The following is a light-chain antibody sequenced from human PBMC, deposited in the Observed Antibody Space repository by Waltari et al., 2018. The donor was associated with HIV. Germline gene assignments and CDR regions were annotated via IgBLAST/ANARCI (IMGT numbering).Light chain of an antibody. CDR3: CSYAGSSTYV. CDR1: SSDVGSYNL. J-gene: IGLJ1*01. V-gene: IGLV2-23*02. Sequence: QSALTQPASVSGSPGQSITISCTGTSSDVGSYNLFSWYQQHPGKAPKLIIYEVSKRPSGVSNRFSGSKSGNTASLTISGLQSVDEADYYCCSYAGSSTYVCGTGTKVTVL. CDR2: EVS.